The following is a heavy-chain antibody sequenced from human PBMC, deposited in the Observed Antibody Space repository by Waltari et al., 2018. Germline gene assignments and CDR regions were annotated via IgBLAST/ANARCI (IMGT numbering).Heavy chain of an antibody. V-gene: IGHV1-69*05. CDR1: GGTFSSYA. Sequence: QVQLVQSGAEVKKPGSSVKVSCKASGGTFSSYAISWVRQAPGQGLEWMGGIIPIFGTANYADSVKGRFTISRDNSKNTLYLQMNSLRAEDTAVYYCAKDLNFGAAGTVLDYWGQGTLVTVSS. CDR3: AKDLNFGAAGTVLDY. D-gene: IGHD6-13*01. CDR2: IIPIFGTA. J-gene: IGHJ4*02.